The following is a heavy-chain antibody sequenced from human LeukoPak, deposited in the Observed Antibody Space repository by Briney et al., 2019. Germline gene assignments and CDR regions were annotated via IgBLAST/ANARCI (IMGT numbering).Heavy chain of an antibody. V-gene: IGHV4-34*01. CDR1: GGSFSGYY. D-gene: IGHD2-15*01. Sequence: PSETLSLTCAVYGGSFSGYYWSWIRQPPGKGLEWIGEINHSGSTNYNPSLKSRVTISVDTSKNQFSLKLSSVTAADTAVYYCARVKVVVARFVPYQVIGLGFDYWGQGTLVTVSS. J-gene: IGHJ4*02. CDR2: INHSGST. CDR3: ARVKVVVARFVPYQVIGLGFDY.